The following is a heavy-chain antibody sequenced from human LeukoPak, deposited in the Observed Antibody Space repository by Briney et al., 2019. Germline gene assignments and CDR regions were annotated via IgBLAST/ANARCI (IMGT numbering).Heavy chain of an antibody. J-gene: IGHJ4*02. Sequence: GGSLRLSCAASGFAFSSYWMAWVRQAPGKGLEWVANIKEDGSEIYYVDSVKGRFTISRDNAKNSLYLQMNNLGVEDTAVYFCARGVYDWGYWGQGTLVTVSS. CDR1: GFAFSSYW. D-gene: IGHD3-16*01. CDR2: IKEDGSEI. V-gene: IGHV3-7*04. CDR3: ARGVYDWGY.